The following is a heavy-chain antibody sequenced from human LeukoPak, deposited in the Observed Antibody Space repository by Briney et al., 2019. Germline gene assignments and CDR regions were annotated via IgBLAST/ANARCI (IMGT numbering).Heavy chain of an antibody. D-gene: IGHD3-16*01. Sequence: GRSLRLSCAASGFTFDDYAMHWVRQAPGKGLEWVSGISWNSGSIGYADSVKGRFTISRDNAKNSLYLQMNSLRAEDMALYYCANGGGDGRKQHWGQGTLVTVSS. V-gene: IGHV3-9*03. CDR3: ANGGGDGRKQH. J-gene: IGHJ1*01. CDR1: GFTFDDYA. CDR2: ISWNSGSI.